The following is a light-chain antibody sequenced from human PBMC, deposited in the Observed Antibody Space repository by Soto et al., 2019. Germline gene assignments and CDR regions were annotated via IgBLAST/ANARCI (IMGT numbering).Light chain of an antibody. V-gene: IGLV2-14*01. CDR3: SSYTSSSTLEV. CDR1: SSDVGGYNY. J-gene: IGLJ1*01. Sequence: QSVLTQPASVSGSPGQSITISCTGTSSDVGGYNYVSWYQQHPGKAPKLMIYDVSNRPSGVSNRFSGSKSGNXASXTISGLQAEDEADYYCSSYTSSSTLEVFGTGTKLTXL. CDR2: DVS.